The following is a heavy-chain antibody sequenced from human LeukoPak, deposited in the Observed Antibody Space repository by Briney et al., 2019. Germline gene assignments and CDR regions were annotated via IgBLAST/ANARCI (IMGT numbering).Heavy chain of an antibody. CDR3: ARQKCTSTSCLTKNAFDI. Sequence: SETLSLTCTVSGGSISGYYWSWIRQPAGKGLEWIGRIYTSGSTNYNPSLKSRVTMSVDTSKNQFSLKLSSETAADMAVYYCARQKCTSTSCLTKNAFDIWGQGTMVTVSS. D-gene: IGHD2-2*01. V-gene: IGHV4-4*07. CDR2: IYTSGST. J-gene: IGHJ3*02. CDR1: GGSISGYY.